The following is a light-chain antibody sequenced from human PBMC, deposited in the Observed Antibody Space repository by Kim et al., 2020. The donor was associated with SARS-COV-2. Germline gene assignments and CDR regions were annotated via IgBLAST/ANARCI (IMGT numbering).Light chain of an antibody. CDR3: ETWDDNTRV. CDR2: LEGSRSY. CDR1: SGHSTYI. V-gene: IGLV4-60*03. Sequence: SVKLTCALSSGHSTYIIEWHQQQPGKAPRYLMKLEGSRSYNKGSGVPDRFSGSSSGADRYLTISNLQSEDEADYYCETWDDNTRVFGAGTKVTVL. J-gene: IGLJ1*01.